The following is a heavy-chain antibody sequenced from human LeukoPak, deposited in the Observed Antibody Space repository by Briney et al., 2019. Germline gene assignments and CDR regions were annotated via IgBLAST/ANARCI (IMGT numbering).Heavy chain of an antibody. J-gene: IGHJ5*02. Sequence: SETLSLTCTVSGGSISSGSYYWSWIRQPAGKGLEWIGRIYTSGSTNYNPSLKNRVTISVDTSKNQFSLKLSSVTAADTAVYYCAKETQLWGIVWFDPWGQGTLVTVSS. CDR1: GGSISSGSYY. V-gene: IGHV4-61*02. D-gene: IGHD5-18*01. CDR3: AKETQLWGIVWFDP. CDR2: IYTSGST.